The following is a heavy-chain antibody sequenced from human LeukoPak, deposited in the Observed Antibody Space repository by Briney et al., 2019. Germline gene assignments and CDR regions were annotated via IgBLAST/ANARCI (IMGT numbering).Heavy chain of an antibody. CDR1: GFTLNNYA. D-gene: IGHD3-3*01. CDR2: ISGSGGST. V-gene: IGHV3-23*01. Sequence: PGGSLRLSCVVSGFTLNNYAMSWVRQAPGKGLEWVSAISGSGGSTYYADSVKGRFTISRDNSKNTLYLQMNSLRAEDTAVYYCAKDHAGYYDFWNGSHYWGQGTLVTVSS. J-gene: IGHJ4*02. CDR3: AKDHAGYYDFWNGSHY.